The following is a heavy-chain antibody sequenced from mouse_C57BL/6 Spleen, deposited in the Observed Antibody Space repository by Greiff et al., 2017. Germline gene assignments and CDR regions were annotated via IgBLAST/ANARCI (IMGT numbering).Heavy chain of an antibody. J-gene: IGHJ4*01. CDR2: IDPSDSYT. CDR1: GYTFTSYW. D-gene: IGHD1-1*01. CDR3: ARGGGFYYGSREDAMDY. V-gene: IGHV1-59*01. Sequence: VQLQQPGAELVRPGTSVKLSCKASGYTFTSYWMHWVKQRPGQGLEWIGVIDPSDSYTNYNQKFKGKATLTVDTSSSTAYMQLSSLTSEDSAVYYCARGGGFYYGSREDAMDYWGQGTSVTVSS.